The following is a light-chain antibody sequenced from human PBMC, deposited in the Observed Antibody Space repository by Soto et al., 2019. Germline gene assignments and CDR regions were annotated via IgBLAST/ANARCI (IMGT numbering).Light chain of an antibody. V-gene: IGKV3-20*01. J-gene: IGKJ2*01. CDR2: GAS. Sequence: EIVLTQSPGTLSLSPGERATLSCRASQSVSSSYLAWYQQRPGQAPRLLIYGASSRATGIPDRFSGSGSGTDFTHTINRLEPEDFAVYYCQRYGNSPHTFGQGTKLEIK. CDR3: QRYGNSPHT. CDR1: QSVSSSY.